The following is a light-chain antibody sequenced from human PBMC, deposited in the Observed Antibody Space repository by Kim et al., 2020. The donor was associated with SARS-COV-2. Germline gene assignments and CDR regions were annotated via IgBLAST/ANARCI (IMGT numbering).Light chain of an antibody. CDR3: QQYGTSPIT. CDR1: QSVSSTH. J-gene: IGKJ5*01. Sequence: EIVLTQSPGTLSLSPGERASLSCRAGQSVSSTHLGWYQQKPGQAPSLIIYGAFNRATGIPDRFSGSGSGTDFTLTISRLEPEDFAVYYCQQYGTSPITFGQGTRLGIK. CDR2: GAF. V-gene: IGKV3-20*01.